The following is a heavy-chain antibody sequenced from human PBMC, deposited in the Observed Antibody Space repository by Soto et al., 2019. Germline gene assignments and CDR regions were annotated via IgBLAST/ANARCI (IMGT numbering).Heavy chain of an antibody. CDR2: IYYSGST. Sequence: QVQLQESGPGLVKPSETLSLTCTVSGGSISSYYWSWIRQPPGKGLEWIGYIYYSGSTNYNPSLKSRVTIPVDTSKNQSSLKLSSVTAADTAAYYCARRYGALFDYWGQGTLVTVSS. D-gene: IGHD4-17*01. V-gene: IGHV4-59*08. CDR3: ARRYGALFDY. J-gene: IGHJ4*02. CDR1: GGSISSYY.